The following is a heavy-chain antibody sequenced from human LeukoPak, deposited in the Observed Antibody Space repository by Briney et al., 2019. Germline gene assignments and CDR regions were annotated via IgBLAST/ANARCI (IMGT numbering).Heavy chain of an antibody. Sequence: GESLKISRKGSGYSFTSYWIGWVRQMPGKGLEWMGIIYPGDSDTRYSPSFQGQVTISAVKSSSTTYLQWSSLKASDTAMYYCAAVVRAGYYYFDYWGQGTLVTVSS. CDR3: AAVVRAGYYYFDY. CDR2: IYPGDSDT. V-gene: IGHV5-51*01. CDR1: GYSFTSYW. D-gene: IGHD2-2*01. J-gene: IGHJ4*02.